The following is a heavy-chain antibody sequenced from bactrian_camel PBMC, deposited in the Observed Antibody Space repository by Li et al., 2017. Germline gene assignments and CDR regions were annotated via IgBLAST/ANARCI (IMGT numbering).Heavy chain of an antibody. CDR1: GRAMNTNC. Sequence: QLVESGGGLVQPGGSLRLSCAASGRAMNTNCMAWFRQAPGKERGGVAAIDSDGRTSYADSVKGRFTISRDYAENTVSLQMNNLKPEDTGIYYCNTCGDNRGQGTQVTVS. D-gene: IGHD7*01. J-gene: IGHJ4*01. CDR3: NTCGDN. V-gene: IGHV3S53*01. CDR2: IDSDGRT.